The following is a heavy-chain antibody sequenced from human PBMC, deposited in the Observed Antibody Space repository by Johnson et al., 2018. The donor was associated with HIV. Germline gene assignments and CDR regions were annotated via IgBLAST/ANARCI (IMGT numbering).Heavy chain of an antibody. V-gene: IGHV3-11*04. CDR3: ARDSTPWGGEHVGYAFDI. CDR2: ISSSGSSI. Sequence: QMQLVESGGGLVQPGGSLRLSCKASGFTFSDYFMSWIRQAPGKGLECISYISSSGSSIYYTDSLKGRFTISRDNAKNSLYLQMNSLKAEDTGVYYCARDSTPWGGEHVGYAFDIWGQGTMVTVSS. CDR1: GFTFSDYF. D-gene: IGHD4-17*01. J-gene: IGHJ3*02.